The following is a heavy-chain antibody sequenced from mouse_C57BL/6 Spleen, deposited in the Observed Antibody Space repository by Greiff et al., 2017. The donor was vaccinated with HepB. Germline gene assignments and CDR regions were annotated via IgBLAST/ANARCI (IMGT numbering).Heavy chain of an antibody. CDR2: INASSGYT. Sequence: QVQLKESGAELAKPGASVKLSCKASGYTFTSYWMHWVKQTPGQGLEWIGYINASSGYTKYNQKVKDKATLTAHKSSSTAYMQLSSLTYEDSAVYYCAREDYYVAFDYWGQGTTLTVSS. V-gene: IGHV1-7*01. D-gene: IGHD1-1*01. CDR3: AREDYYVAFDY. CDR1: GYTFTSYW. J-gene: IGHJ2*01.